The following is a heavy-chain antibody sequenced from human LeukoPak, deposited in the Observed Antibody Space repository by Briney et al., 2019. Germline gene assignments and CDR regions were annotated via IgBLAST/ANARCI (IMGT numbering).Heavy chain of an antibody. CDR2: ISGSGSSS. V-gene: IGHV3-23*01. D-gene: IGHD4-17*01. CDR1: GFIFSSYA. CDR3: AKARYGDFRPSFDY. J-gene: IGHJ4*02. Sequence: GGSLRLSCAASGFIFSSYAMSWVRQAPGKGLEWVSAISGSGSSSYYADSVKGRFTISRDISKNTLYLQMNSLRAEDTAVYYCAKARYGDFRPSFDYWGQGTLVTVSS.